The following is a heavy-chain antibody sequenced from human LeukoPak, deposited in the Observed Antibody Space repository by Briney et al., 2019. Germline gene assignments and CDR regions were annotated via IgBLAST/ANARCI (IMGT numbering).Heavy chain of an antibody. Sequence: GRSLRLSCAASGFTFSTYSMHWVRQAPGKGLEWVAVISYDGGSKYYADSLKGRFTISRDNSKNTLYLQMNSLGAEDTAVYYCARERREAAGFDPWGQGTLVTVSS. D-gene: IGHD6-25*01. CDR1: GFTFSTYS. J-gene: IGHJ5*02. CDR2: ISYDGGSK. CDR3: ARERREAAGFDP. V-gene: IGHV3-30-3*01.